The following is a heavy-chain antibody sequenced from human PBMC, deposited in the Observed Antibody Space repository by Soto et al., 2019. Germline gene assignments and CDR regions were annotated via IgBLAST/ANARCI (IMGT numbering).Heavy chain of an antibody. CDR2: ISGSGGST. J-gene: IGHJ4*02. D-gene: IGHD3-9*01. CDR3: AKASWLDWEFDY. V-gene: IGHV3-23*01. CDR1: GLTFSSYA. Sequence: EVQLLESGGGLVQPGGSLRLSCAASGLTFSSYAMSWVRQAPGKGLEWVSAISGSGGSTYYADSVKGRFTISRDNSKNTLYLQMNSLRAEDTAVYYCAKASWLDWEFDYWGQGTLVTVSS.